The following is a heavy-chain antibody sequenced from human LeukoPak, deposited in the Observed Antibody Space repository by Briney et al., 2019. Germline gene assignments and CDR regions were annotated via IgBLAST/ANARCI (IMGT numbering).Heavy chain of an antibody. V-gene: IGHV3-21*01. D-gene: IGHD6-13*01. J-gene: IGHJ4*02. CDR3: ARVPKYSSSWYVGY. CDR1: ALTFSSYS. Sequence: GGALSLSCAASALTFSSYSTNWVPPAPGKGLGWVSSISSSSSYIYYADSVKGRFTISRDNAKNSLYLQMNSLRAEDTAVYYCARVPKYSSSWYVGYWGQGSLVTVSS. CDR2: ISSSSSYI.